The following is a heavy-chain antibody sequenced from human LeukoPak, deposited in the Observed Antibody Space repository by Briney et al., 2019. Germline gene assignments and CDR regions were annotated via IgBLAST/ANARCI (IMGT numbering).Heavy chain of an antibody. Sequence: GGSLRLSCAASGFTFRSYAMGWVRQAPGKGLEWVSFISGTGDSTFYADSVKGRFTISRDNSKNTLYLQMDSLRAEDTAVYYCAKDRPGSFSPWGQGTLVTVSS. CDR1: GFTFRSYA. CDR2: ISGTGDST. V-gene: IGHV3-23*01. CDR3: AKDRPGSFSP. J-gene: IGHJ5*02. D-gene: IGHD1-26*01.